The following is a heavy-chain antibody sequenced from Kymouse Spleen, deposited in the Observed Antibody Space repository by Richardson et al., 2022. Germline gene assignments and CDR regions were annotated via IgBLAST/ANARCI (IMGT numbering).Heavy chain of an antibody. CDR3: ARDITMVRGVYYYGMDV. D-gene: IGHD3-10*01. CDR2: ISSSSSYI. J-gene: IGHJ6*02. Sequence: EVQLVESGGGLVKPGGSLRLSCAASGFTFSSYSMNWVRQAPGKGLEWVSSISSSSSYIYYADSVKGRFTISRDNAKNSLYLQMNSLRAEDTAVYYCARDITMVRGVYYYGMDVWGQGTTVTVSS. CDR1: GFTFSSYS. V-gene: IGHV3-21*03.